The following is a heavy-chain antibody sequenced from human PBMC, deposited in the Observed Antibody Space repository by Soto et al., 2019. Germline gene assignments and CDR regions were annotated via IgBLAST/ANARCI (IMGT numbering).Heavy chain of an antibody. V-gene: IGHV4-61*05. Sequence: SETLSLTCTVSGGSISSSNYYWSWIRQPPGKGLQWIGYIFSSGSTNYNPSLKSRVTISVNTSKNQFSLNLNSVTAADTAVYYCARVPEYWGQGILVTVSS. CDR3: ARVPEY. CDR1: GGSISSSNYY. CDR2: IFSSGST. J-gene: IGHJ4*02. D-gene: IGHD2-2*01.